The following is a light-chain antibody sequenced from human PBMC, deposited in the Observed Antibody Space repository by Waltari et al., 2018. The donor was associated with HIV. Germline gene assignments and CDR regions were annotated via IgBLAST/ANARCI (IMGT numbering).Light chain of an antibody. Sequence: QSVLTQPPSVSGAPGQRVTLSCTGSRSNIGTHEVHWYQQLPGTAPRLLIYNTNSRPSGVPDRFSGSKSGTAASLASNGLQAEDEADYYCQSSDSTLSGSVFGGGTKLTVV. J-gene: IGLJ2*01. CDR2: NTN. CDR1: RSNIGTHE. V-gene: IGLV1-40*01. CDR3: QSSDSTLSGSV.